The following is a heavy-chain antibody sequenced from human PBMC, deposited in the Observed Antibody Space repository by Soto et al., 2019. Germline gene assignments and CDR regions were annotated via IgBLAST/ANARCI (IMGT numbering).Heavy chain of an antibody. Sequence: QAQLVQSGAEVKKPWASVKVSCQASGYTFTAQYVHWVRKAPGEGLEWMVWINPTTGATRYAQKFQGRVTMSRNTSMSTAYLEVRSLRPDDTAVYYCAKGDSSWVSWFDPWGQGTLVTVSS. CDR1: GYTFTAQY. CDR3: AKGDSSWVSWFDP. CDR2: INPTTGAT. J-gene: IGHJ5*02. D-gene: IGHD6-19*01. V-gene: IGHV1-2*02.